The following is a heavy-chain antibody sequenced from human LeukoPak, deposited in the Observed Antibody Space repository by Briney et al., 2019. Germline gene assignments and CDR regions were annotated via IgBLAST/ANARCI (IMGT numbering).Heavy chain of an antibody. V-gene: IGHV1-2*02. J-gene: IGHJ5*02. CDR2: INPKNGGS. CDR3: ARASFWESPINWFAP. CDR1: GYTFTCYY. D-gene: IGHD3-16*01. Sequence: ASVKVSCKASGYTFTCYYMHWVRQAPGQGVEWVGWINPKNGGSNYSQKFQGRVTMTRDTSISTAYMELSRLTSDDTAVYYCARASFWESPINWFAPWGQGTLVTVSS.